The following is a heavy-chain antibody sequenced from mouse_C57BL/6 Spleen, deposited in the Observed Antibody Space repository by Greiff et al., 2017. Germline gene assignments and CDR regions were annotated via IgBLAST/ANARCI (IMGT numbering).Heavy chain of an antibody. V-gene: IGHV1-31*01. J-gene: IGHJ4*01. CDR3: ARVTTVVDYAMDY. CDR1: GYSLTGYY. Sequence: VQLKQSGPELVKPGASVKISCKASGYSLTGYYMHWVKQSHGNILDWIGYIYPYNGVSSYNQKLKGKATLTVDKSSSTAYMELRSLTSEDSAVYYCARVTTVVDYAMDYWGQGTSVTVSS. D-gene: IGHD1-1*01. CDR2: IYPYNGVS.